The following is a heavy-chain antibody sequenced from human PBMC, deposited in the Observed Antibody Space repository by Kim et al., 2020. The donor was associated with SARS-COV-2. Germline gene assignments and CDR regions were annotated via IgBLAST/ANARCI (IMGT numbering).Heavy chain of an antibody. CDR2: ISSSSTI. Sequence: GGSLRLSCAASGFTFSSYSMNWVRQAPGKGLEWVSYISSSSTIYYADSVKGRFTISRDNAKNSLYLQMNSLRAEDTAVYYCARDLTYQYYYDSSGYYSYWGQGTLVTVSS. J-gene: IGHJ4*02. CDR1: GFTFSSYS. D-gene: IGHD3-22*01. CDR3: ARDLTYQYYYDSSGYYSY. V-gene: IGHV3-48*04.